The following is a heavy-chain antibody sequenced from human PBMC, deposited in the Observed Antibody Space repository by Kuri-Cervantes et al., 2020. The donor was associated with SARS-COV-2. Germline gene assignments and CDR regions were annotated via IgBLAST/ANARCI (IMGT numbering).Heavy chain of an antibody. V-gene: IGHV3-30*03. D-gene: IGHD4-11*01. Sequence: GGSLRLSCAASGFTFSTSWMHWVRQAPGKGLEWVAVISHDGKNKKCIASGKGRFTISRDNSQNTLYLQMNSLRAEDTAVYYCARGDDYSNYSPIFDYWGQGTLVTVSS. CDR2: ISHDGKNK. CDR1: GFTFSTSW. J-gene: IGHJ4*02. CDR3: ARGDDYSNYSPIFDY.